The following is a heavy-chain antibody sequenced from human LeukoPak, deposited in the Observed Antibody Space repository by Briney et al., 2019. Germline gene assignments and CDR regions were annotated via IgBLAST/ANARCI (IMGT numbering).Heavy chain of an antibody. V-gene: IGHV3-23*01. CDR3: AKGYSSSWYVYFDY. Sequence: GGALRLSCAASGYTFSSYAMSWVRQAPGKGLEWVSAISGSGGSTYYADSVKGRFTISRDNSKNTLYLQMNSLRAEDTAVYYCAKGYSSSWYVYFDYWGQGTLVTVSS. CDR2: ISGSGGST. J-gene: IGHJ4*02. CDR1: GYTFSSYA. D-gene: IGHD6-13*01.